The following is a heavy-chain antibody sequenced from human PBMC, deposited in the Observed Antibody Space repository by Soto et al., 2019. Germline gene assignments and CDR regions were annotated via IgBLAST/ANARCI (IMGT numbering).Heavy chain of an antibody. CDR3: ARRYSSSWYWWFDP. D-gene: IGHD6-13*01. CDR2: IYYSGST. CDR1: GGSISSYY. V-gene: IGHV4-59*08. J-gene: IGHJ5*02. Sequence: SETLSLTCTVSGGSISSYYWSWIRQPPGKGLEWIGYIYYSGSTNYNPSLKSRVTISVDTSKNQFSLKLSSVTAADTAVYYCARRYSSSWYWWFDPWGQGTLVTVS.